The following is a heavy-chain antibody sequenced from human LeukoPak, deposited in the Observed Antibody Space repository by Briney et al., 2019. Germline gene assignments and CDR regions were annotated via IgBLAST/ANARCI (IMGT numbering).Heavy chain of an antibody. J-gene: IGHJ3*02. CDR2: IGGSGGST. CDR1: GFTFSSYA. V-gene: IGHV3-23*01. D-gene: IGHD3-16*02. CDR3: AKAFPGLRVWGSYPDAFDI. Sequence: PGGSLRLSCPASGFTFSSYAMSWVRQAPGKGLEWVSAIGGSGGSTYYADSVKGRFTISRDNSKNTLYLQMNSLRAEDTAVYYCAKAFPGLRVWGSYPDAFDIWGQGTMVTVSS.